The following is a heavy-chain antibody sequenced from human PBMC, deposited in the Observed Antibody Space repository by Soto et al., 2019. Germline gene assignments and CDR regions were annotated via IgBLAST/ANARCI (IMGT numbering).Heavy chain of an antibody. V-gene: IGHV5-51*01. Sequence: ESLKISCKGSGYSFTSYWIGWVRQMPGKGLEWMGIIYPGDSDTRYSPSFQGQVTISADKSISTAYLQWSSLKASDTAMYYCASFPLEYSSSPGAFDIWGQGTMVTVSS. J-gene: IGHJ3*02. CDR3: ASFPLEYSSSPGAFDI. CDR1: GYSFTSYW. CDR2: IYPGDSDT. D-gene: IGHD6-6*01.